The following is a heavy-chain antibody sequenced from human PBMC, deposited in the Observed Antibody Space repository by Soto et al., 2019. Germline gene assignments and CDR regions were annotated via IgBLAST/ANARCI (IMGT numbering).Heavy chain of an antibody. CDR1: GGSITTGGRY. Sequence: QVRLQEWGPGLVKPSQTLSLECSVSGGSITTGGRYWSWIRQLPGKGLEWIGAIYYSGNTYYNESLNSRVTRSVEAAKNQFSLKLSSVTAADTAVYYCAQALVFTGGDGFDIWGQGRLVTVAS. CDR3: AQALVFTGGDGFDI. D-gene: IGHD1-1*01. V-gene: IGHV4-31*02. CDR2: IYYSGNT. J-gene: IGHJ3*02.